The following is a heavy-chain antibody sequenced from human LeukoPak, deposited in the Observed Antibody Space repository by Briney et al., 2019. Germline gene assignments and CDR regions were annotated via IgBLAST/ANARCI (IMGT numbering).Heavy chain of an antibody. D-gene: IGHD3-22*01. V-gene: IGHV3-74*01. Sequence: PGGSLRLSCAASGFTFSSYWMHWVRQAPGKGLVWVSRINSDGSSTNYADSVKGRFFVSRDNAKNTLYVQMNSLRAEDTAVYYCAKLQDSSGYYYGYFDYWGQGTLVTVSS. CDR1: GFTFSSYW. J-gene: IGHJ4*02. CDR2: INSDGSST. CDR3: AKLQDSSGYYYGYFDY.